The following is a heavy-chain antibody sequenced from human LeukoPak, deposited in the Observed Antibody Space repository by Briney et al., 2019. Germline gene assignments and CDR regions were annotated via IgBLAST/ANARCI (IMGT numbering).Heavy chain of an antibody. D-gene: IGHD2-15*01. J-gene: IGHJ4*02. Sequence: GESLQISCKGSGYSFTSYWIGWVRQMPGKGLEWMGIIYPGDSDTRYSPSFQGQVTISADKSISTAYLQWSSLKASDTAMYYCARLRGYCSGGSCYGDYWGQGTLVTVSS. CDR1: GYSFTSYW. V-gene: IGHV5-51*01. CDR2: IYPGDSDT. CDR3: ARLRGYCSGGSCYGDY.